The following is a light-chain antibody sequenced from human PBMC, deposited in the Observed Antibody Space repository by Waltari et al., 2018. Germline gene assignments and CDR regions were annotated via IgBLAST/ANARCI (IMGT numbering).Light chain of an antibody. CDR1: QSISSSY. V-gene: IGKV3-15*01. Sequence: TVLTQSPATLSVSPGERATLSCRASQSISSSYFAWYQQKPGQAPRLLISGISTRATGIPARFSGSGSGTEFTLTISSLQSEDFAVYYCQQYDNWPLTFGGGTKVEIK. CDR2: GIS. J-gene: IGKJ4*01. CDR3: QQYDNWPLT.